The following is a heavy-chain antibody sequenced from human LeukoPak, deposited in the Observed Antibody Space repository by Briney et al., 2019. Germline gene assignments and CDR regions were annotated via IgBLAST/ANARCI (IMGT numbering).Heavy chain of an antibody. J-gene: IGHJ6*03. CDR3: AKQGRDWLRDYYYYMDV. D-gene: IGHD3-9*01. CDR2: ISTSSIYI. CDR1: GFTFSSYS. V-gene: IGHV3-21*04. Sequence: GGSLRLSCAASGFTFSSYSMNWVRQAPGKGLEWVSSISTSSIYIYYADSVKGRFTISRGNAKNSLYLQMNSLRAEDTAVYYCAKQGRDWLRDYYYYMDVWGKGTTVTISS.